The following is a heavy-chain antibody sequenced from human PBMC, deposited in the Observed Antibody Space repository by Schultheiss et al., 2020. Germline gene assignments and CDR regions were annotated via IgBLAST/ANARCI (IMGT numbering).Heavy chain of an antibody. J-gene: IGHJ4*02. D-gene: IGHD3-3*01. CDR1: GYTFTGWY. Sequence: ASVKVSCKTSGYTFTGWYMHWVRQAPGQGLEWMGWINPKTGATHYARNFEGRVTMTRDTSTSTVYMELSSLRSEDTAVYYCARASFILEWLTAIDYWGQGTLVTVSS. V-gene: IGHV1-2*02. CDR2: INPKTGAT. CDR3: ARASFILEWLTAIDY.